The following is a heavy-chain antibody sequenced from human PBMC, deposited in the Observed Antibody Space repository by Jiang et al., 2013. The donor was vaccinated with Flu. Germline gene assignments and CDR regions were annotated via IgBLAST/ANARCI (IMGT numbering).Heavy chain of an antibody. CDR3: ASGSYYLRSGFDY. Sequence: TCTVSGGSISSYYWSWIRQPPGKGLEWIGYIYYSGSTNYNPSLKSRVTISVDTSKNQFSLKLSSVTAADTAVYYCASGSYYLRSGFDYWGQGTLVTVSS. CDR2: IYYSGST. V-gene: IGHV4-59*08. D-gene: IGHD1-26*01. CDR1: GGSISSYY. J-gene: IGHJ4*02.